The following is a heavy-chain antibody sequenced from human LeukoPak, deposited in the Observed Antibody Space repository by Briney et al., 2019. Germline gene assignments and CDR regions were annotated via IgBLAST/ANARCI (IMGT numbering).Heavy chain of an antibody. Sequence: GGSLGLSCAASGFTFSSYAMSWVRQAPGKGLEWVAAISGSGGSTYYADSVKGRFTISRDKSKNTLYLQMNSLRVEDTAVYYCAKVYTAMPRMDFDYWGQGTLVTVSS. V-gene: IGHV3-23*01. D-gene: IGHD5-18*01. CDR2: ISGSGGST. J-gene: IGHJ4*02. CDR3: AKVYTAMPRMDFDY. CDR1: GFTFSSYA.